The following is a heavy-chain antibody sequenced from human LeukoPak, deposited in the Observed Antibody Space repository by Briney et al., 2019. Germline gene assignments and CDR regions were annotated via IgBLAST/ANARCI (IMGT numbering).Heavy chain of an antibody. Sequence: PGGSLRLSCAASGFTFSDYYMSWIRQAPGKGLEWVSYSSGSGSTIYYADSVKGRFTISRDNAKNSLYLQMNSLRAEDTAVYYCARADYYYDSSGYPNWFDPWGQGTLVTVSS. V-gene: IGHV3-11*01. CDR1: GFTFSDYY. J-gene: IGHJ5*02. CDR3: ARADYYYDSSGYPNWFDP. D-gene: IGHD3-22*01. CDR2: SSGSGSTI.